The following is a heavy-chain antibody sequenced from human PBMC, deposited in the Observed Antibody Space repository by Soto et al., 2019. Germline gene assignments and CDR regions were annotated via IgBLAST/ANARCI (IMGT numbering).Heavy chain of an antibody. CDR1: GFTFNTDA. CDR2: ISGSGAST. D-gene: IGHD5-12*01. J-gene: IGHJ4*02. CDR3: AKSPRRGYEPPWDY. V-gene: IGHV3-23*01. Sequence: DVQLLESGGGFVQPGGSLRLSCAASGFTFNTDAMNWVRQAPGKGLEWVSGISGSGASTYYSDSVKGRFTISRDNSKNTLYLQMNSLRAEDTAVYYCAKSPRRGYEPPWDYWGQGTLVTVSS.